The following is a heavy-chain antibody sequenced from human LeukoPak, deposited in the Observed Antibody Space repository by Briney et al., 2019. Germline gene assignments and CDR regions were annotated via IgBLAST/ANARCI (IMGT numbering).Heavy chain of an antibody. CDR3: ARGLPNYYGMDV. CDR1: GFTFSNYW. V-gene: IGHV3-74*01. CDR2: INSDGSST. J-gene: IGHJ6*02. Sequence: GGSLRLSCAASGFTFSNYWMHWVRQAPGKGLVWVSRINSDGSSTNYADSVRGRFTISRDNAKNTVYLQMNSLRTEDTAVYYCARGLPNYYGMDVWGQGTTVTVSS.